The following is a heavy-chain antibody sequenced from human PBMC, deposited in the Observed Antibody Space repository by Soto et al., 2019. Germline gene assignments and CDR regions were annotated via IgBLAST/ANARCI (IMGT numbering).Heavy chain of an antibody. Sequence: HPGGSLRLSCTASGFTFGDYAMSWVRQAPGKGLEWVGFIRSKAYGGTTEYAASVKGRFTISRDDSKSIAYLQMNSLKTEDTAVYYCTSPGIVGATHYYGMDVWGQGTTVTVPS. CDR3: TSPGIVGATHYYGMDV. V-gene: IGHV3-49*04. D-gene: IGHD1-26*01. CDR1: GFTFGDYA. J-gene: IGHJ6*02. CDR2: IRSKAYGGTT.